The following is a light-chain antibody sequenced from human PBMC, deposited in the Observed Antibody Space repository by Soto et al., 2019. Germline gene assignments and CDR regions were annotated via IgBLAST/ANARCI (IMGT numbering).Light chain of an antibody. Sequence: QSALTQPASVSGSPGQSITISCTGTSSDVGSYDYVSWYQQHPGKAPKLMIYDVSNRPSGVSNRFSGSKSGNTASLTISGLQAEDEADYYCSSYRSSVTHNYVFGTGTKVTVL. CDR1: SSDVGSYDY. J-gene: IGLJ1*01. CDR3: SSYRSSVTHNYV. CDR2: DVS. V-gene: IGLV2-14*01.